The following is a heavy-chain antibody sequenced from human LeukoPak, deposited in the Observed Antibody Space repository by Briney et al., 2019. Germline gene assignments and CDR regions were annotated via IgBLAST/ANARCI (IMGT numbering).Heavy chain of an antibody. J-gene: IGHJ5*02. V-gene: IGHV4-34*01. Sequence: SETLSLTCAVYGVSFSGYFWSWIRIRLPPGEGLEWMGEIDHSGSTNYNPSLKSRLTISVDTSKNQFSLNVSCVTAADTAVYYCARGRKNYYGSGSSDRWGQGTLVTVSS. CDR3: ARGRKNYYGSGSSDR. D-gene: IGHD3-10*01. CDR1: GVSFSGYF. CDR2: IDHSGST.